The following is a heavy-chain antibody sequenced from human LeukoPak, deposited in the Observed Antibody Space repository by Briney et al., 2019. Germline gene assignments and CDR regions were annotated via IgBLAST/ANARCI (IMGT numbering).Heavy chain of an antibody. CDR2: ISSSSSYI. V-gene: IGHV3-11*06. D-gene: IGHD5-18*01. CDR1: GFTFSDYY. Sequence: PGGSLRLSCAASGFTFSDYYMSWIRQSPGKGLEWVSSISSSSSYIYYADSVKGRFTISRDKSKNTLYMQMNSLRAEDTAVYYCASLDTVGGMDVWGQGTTVTVSS. CDR3: ASLDTVGGMDV. J-gene: IGHJ6*02.